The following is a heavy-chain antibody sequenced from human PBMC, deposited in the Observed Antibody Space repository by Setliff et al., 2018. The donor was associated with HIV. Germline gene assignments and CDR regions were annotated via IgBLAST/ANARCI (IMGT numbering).Heavy chain of an antibody. V-gene: IGHV4-39*01. CDR3: ASLYSRN. CDR1: GGAISSISYY. CDR2: LDYTGST. Sequence: SETLSLTCTVSGGAISSISYYWGWIRQPPGKGLEWIGSLDYTGSTYYKPSLESRVTISVDTYKNQFSLKLGSVTAADTAVYYCASLYSRNWGQGTLVTVSS. J-gene: IGHJ4*01. D-gene: IGHD6-13*01.